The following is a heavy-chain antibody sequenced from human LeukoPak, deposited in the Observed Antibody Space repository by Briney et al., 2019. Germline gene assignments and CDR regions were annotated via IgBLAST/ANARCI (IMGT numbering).Heavy chain of an antibody. Sequence: SETLSLTCTVSGGSISWIRQPAGKGLEWIGRIYSSGSTNYNPSLKSRVTMSVDTSKNQFSLKLSSVTAADTSVYYCATDTTNSGAYYVDVWGKGTTVTVSS. J-gene: IGHJ6*03. CDR2: IYSSGST. CDR3: ATDTTNSGAYYVDV. D-gene: IGHD1-1*01. V-gene: IGHV4-4*07. CDR1: GGSIS.